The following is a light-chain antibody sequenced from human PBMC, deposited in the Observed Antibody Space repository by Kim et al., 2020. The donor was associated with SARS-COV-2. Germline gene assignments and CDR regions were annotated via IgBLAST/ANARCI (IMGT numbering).Light chain of an antibody. CDR1: QGISSG. CDR2: DAS. CDR3: QQFNISPLT. V-gene: IGKV1-13*02. Sequence: ACVGDRVTISCRASQGISSGLAWYQQKPGKTPKLLIYDASTLQSGVPLRFSGSGSGTDFTLTISSLQPEDFATYHCQQFNISPLTFGGGTKVDIK. J-gene: IGKJ4*01.